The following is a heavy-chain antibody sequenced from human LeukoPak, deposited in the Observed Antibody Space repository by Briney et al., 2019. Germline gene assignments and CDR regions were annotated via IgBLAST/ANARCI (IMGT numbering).Heavy chain of an antibody. D-gene: IGHD3-10*01. J-gene: IGHJ6*02. CDR1: GFTVSSNY. CDR2: IYSGGST. CDR3: ARVFYYGSGGAYYNYGMDV. V-gene: IGHV3-66*01. Sequence: GGSLRLSCAASGFTVSSNYMSWVRQAPGKGLEWVSVIYSGGSTYYADSVKGRFTISRDNSKNTLYLQMDSLRAEDTAVYYCARVFYYGSGGAYYNYGMDVWGQGTTVTVSS.